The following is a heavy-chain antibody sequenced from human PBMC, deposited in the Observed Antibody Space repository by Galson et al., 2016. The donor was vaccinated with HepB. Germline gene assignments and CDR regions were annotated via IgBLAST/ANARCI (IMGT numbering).Heavy chain of an antibody. CDR1: GFTFSSSS. D-gene: IGHD3-10*01. Sequence: SVKVSCKASGFTFSSSSVQWVRQARGQRLEWIGWIAVANNNTNYAQKFQGRVTLTRDMSTSTVYMELRSLTFDDTAVYFCAARGVGLRGIIRFEHWGQGSLVTVSS. J-gene: IGHJ4*02. CDR2: IAVANNNT. CDR3: AARGVGLRGIIRFEH. V-gene: IGHV1-58*01.